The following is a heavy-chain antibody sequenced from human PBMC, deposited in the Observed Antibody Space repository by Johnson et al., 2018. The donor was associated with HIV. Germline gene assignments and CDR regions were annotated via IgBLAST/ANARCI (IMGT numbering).Heavy chain of an antibody. CDR3: ARDMRWSKAFDI. CDR1: GFTVSSNY. V-gene: IGHV3-66*01. D-gene: IGHD3-3*01. J-gene: IGHJ3*02. Sequence: VQLVESGGGVVQPGRSLRLSCAASGFTVSSNYMSWVRQAPGKGLEWVSVFYSGGFTYYADSVKGRFTISRDNAKNSLYLQMNSLRAEDTALYYCARDMRWSKAFDIWGQGTMVTVSS. CDR2: FYSGGFT.